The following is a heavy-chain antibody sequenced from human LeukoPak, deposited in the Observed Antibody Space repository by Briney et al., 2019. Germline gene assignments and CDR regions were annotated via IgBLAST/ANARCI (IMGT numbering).Heavy chain of an antibody. CDR3: ARGRYCSSTSYRPRSWLRYFDL. V-gene: IGHV4-34*01. J-gene: IGHJ2*01. CDR2: INHSGST. CDR1: GGSFSGYY. Sequence: SETLSLTCAVYGGSFSGYYWSWIRQPPGKGLEWIGEINHSGSTNYNPSLKSRVTISVDTSKNQFSLKLSSVTAADTAVYYCARGRYCSSTSYRPRSWLRYFDLWGRGTLVTVSS. D-gene: IGHD2-2*01.